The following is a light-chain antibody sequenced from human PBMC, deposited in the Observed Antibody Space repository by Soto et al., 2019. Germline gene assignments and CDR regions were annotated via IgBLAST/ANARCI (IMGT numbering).Light chain of an antibody. CDR1: TAAVTSGHY. J-gene: IGLJ1*01. Sequence: QAVVTQEPSLTVSPGGRVTLTCASSTAAVTSGHYPYWFQQKPGQAPRTLIYDTSNKHSWTPARFSGSLLGGKAALTLSGAQPEDEAEYYCLLSYSGALYVFGTGTKLTVL. CDR2: DTS. V-gene: IGLV7-46*01. CDR3: LLSYSGALYV.